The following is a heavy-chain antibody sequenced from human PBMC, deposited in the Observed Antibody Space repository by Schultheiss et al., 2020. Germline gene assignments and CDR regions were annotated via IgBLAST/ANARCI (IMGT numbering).Heavy chain of an antibody. CDR2: MNPNSGNT. J-gene: IGHJ6*02. D-gene: IGHD1-1*01. CDR3: ARVDWNDLYYYYGTDV. Sequence: ASVKVSCKASGYTFNSYGINWVRQATGQGLEWMGWMNPNSGNTGYAQKFQGRVTMTTDTSTSTAYMELRSLRSDDTAVYYCARVDWNDLYYYYGTDVWGQGTTVNVSS. V-gene: IGHV1-18*01. CDR1: GYTFNSYG.